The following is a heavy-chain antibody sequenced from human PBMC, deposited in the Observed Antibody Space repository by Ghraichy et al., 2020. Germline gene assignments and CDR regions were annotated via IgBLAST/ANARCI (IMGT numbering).Heavy chain of an antibody. CDR2: IRYDGSNK. CDR3: AKPNYYYGSGSSDYFDY. V-gene: IGHV3-30*02. D-gene: IGHD3-10*01. CDR1: GFTFSSYG. Sequence: GGSLRLSCAASGFTFSSYGMHWVRQAPGKGLEWVAFIRYDGSNKYYADSVKGRFTISRDNSKNTLYLQMNSLRAEDTAVYYCAKPNYYYGSGSSDYFDYWGQGTLVTVSS. J-gene: IGHJ4*02.